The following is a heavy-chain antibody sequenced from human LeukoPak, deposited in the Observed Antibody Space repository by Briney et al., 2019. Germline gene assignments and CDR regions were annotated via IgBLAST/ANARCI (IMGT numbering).Heavy chain of an antibody. J-gene: IGHJ5*02. Sequence: SETLSLTCTVSGGSISSGGYHWSWIRQHPGKGLEWIGYTHYSGSTYYNPSLKSRVTISLDTSKNQYSLKLNSVTAADTAVYYCARGGSSRFDHWGQGTLVTVSS. CDR1: GGSISSGGYH. V-gene: IGHV4-31*03. CDR2: THYSGST. D-gene: IGHD3-10*01. CDR3: ARGGSSRFDH.